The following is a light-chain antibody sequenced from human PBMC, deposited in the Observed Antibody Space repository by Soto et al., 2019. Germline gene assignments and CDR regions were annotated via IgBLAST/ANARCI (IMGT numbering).Light chain of an antibody. CDR3: QSYDFSLSVP. J-gene: IGLJ2*01. Sequence: QSVLTQPPSVSGAPGQRVTISCTGNSSNIGAGYDVHWYQQLPGTAPKLLIYANSNRPSGVPDRFSGSKSGSSASLAITGLHAEDEADYFCQSYDFSLSVPFGGGTKLTVL. CDR1: SSNIGAGYD. V-gene: IGLV1-40*01. CDR2: ANS.